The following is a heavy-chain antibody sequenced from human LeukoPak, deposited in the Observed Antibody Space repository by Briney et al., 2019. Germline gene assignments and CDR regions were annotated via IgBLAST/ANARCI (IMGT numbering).Heavy chain of an antibody. CDR1: GGSISGYY. V-gene: IGHV4-59*01. J-gene: IGHJ3*02. Sequence: PSETLSLTCTVSGGSISGYYWSWIRQPPGKGLEWIGDINYSGSTNYNPSLKSRVTIPVDTSKNQFSLKLSSVTAADTAVYYCARDGTGYHDAFDIWGQGTMVTVSS. CDR2: INYSGST. D-gene: IGHD5-18*01. CDR3: ARDGTGYHDAFDI.